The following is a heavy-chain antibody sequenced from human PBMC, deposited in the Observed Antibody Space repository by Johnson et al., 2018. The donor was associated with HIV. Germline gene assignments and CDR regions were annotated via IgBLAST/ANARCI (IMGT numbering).Heavy chain of an antibody. V-gene: IGHV3-20*04. CDR2: INWYDGSNK. CDR1: GFTFDNYG. D-gene: IGHD2-8*02. CDR3: ARALRVLLGAFDI. J-gene: IGHJ3*02. Sequence: VQLVESGGGVVRPGGSLRLSCVVSGFTFDNYGMTWVRQAPGKGLEWVSDINWYDGSNKYYADSVKGRFTISRDNAKNSLYLQMNSLRAEDTALYYCARALRVLLGAFDIWGQGTMVTVSS.